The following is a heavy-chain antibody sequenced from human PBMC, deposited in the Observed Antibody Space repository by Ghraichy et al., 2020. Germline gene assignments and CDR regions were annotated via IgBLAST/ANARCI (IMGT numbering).Heavy chain of an antibody. J-gene: IGHJ2*01. Sequence: GGSLRLSCSASGFNFTTYSVNWVRQTPGKGLEWISSIRPTGTSMYYADAVKGRFTISRDNAKKSLYLQMNSLRGEDTAVYYCVRDGFYYDNAGYYGLYSLYDLWGRGALVTVAT. D-gene: IGHD3-22*01. V-gene: IGHV3-21*01. CDR1: GFNFTTYS. CDR3: VRDGFYYDNAGYYGLYSLYDL. CDR2: IRPTGTSM.